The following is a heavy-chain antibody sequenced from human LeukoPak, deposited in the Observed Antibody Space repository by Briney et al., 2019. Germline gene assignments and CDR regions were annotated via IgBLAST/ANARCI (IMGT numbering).Heavy chain of an antibody. CDR2: FYTSGST. CDR3: ARVNRRGVATIWNWFDP. V-gene: IGHV4-61*02. J-gene: IGHJ5*02. CDR1: GGSISSGTYY. D-gene: IGHD5-12*01. Sequence: SETLSLTCTVSGGSISSGTYYWSWIRQPAGKGLEWIGRFYTSGSTNYNPSLKSRVTISVDTSKNQFSLKLSSVTAADTAVYYCARVNRRGVATIWNWFDPWGQGTLVTVSS.